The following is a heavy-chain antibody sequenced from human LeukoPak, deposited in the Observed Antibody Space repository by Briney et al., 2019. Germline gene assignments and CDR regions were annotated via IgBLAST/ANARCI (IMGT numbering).Heavy chain of an antibody. CDR2: ISSSSSYI. D-gene: IGHD3-10*01. J-gene: IGHJ6*04. V-gene: IGHV3-21*01. CDR1: GFTFSSYS. Sequence: GGSLRLSCAASGFTFSSYSMNWVRQAPGKGLEWVSSISSSSSYIYYADSVKGRFTISRDNAKNSLYLQMNSLRAEDTAVYYCARVITMVRGVPYYYGMDGWGKGATGTVS. CDR3: ARVITMVRGVPYYYGMDG.